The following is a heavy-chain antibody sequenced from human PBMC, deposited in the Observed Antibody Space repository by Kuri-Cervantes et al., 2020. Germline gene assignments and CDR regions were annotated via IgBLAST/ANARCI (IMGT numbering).Heavy chain of an antibody. J-gene: IGHJ4*02. CDR3: ARGLMRKDITMVRGVIAY. V-gene: IGHV1-46*01. Sequence: ASVKVSCKASGYTFTSYYILWVRQAPGQGLEWMGIINPSGGSTTYAQKFQGRVTMTRDTSTSTVYMELSSLRSEDTAVYYCARGLMRKDITMVRGVIAYWGQGTLVTVSS. D-gene: IGHD3-10*01. CDR2: INPSGGST. CDR1: GYTFTSYY.